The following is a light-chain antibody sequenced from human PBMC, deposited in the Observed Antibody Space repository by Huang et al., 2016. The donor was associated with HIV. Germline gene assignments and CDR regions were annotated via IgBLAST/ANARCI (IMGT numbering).Light chain of an antibody. Sequence: DIQMAQSPSSLAASVGDRVTITCRASRNIKNYVNWYRHRGGQAPTLLIHAASTLHSGVPARVSGSCYGTTFSLTIDNLQSEDFGTYYCQQAYETPDVYTFGPGT. J-gene: IGKJ3*01. CDR2: AAS. V-gene: IGKV1-39*01. CDR3: QQAYETPDVYT. CDR1: RNIKNY.